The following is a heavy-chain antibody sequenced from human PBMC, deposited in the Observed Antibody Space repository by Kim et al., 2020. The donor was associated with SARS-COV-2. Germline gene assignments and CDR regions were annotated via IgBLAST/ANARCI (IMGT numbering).Heavy chain of an antibody. CDR2: IWYDGSNK. V-gene: IGHV3-33*01. J-gene: IGHJ1*01. Sequence: GGSLRLSCAASGFTFSTYGMHWVRQAPGKGLEWMSVIWYDGSNKYYAASVKGRFTISRDNSKNTLYLQMNSLRAEDTALYYCARGSDSMTRGVDHEYFQHWGQGTLVTVSS. CDR3: ARGSDSMTRGVDHEYFQH. CDR1: GFTFSTYG. D-gene: IGHD3-10*01.